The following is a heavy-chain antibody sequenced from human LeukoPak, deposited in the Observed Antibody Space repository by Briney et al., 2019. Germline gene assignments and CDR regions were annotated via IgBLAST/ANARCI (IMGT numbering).Heavy chain of an antibody. CDR3: ATSTTMIVAGGGGFDI. CDR2: IYNTGST. D-gene: IGHD3-22*01. CDR1: GGSISSYY. Sequence: SETLSLTCIVSGGSISSYYWSCIRQPPGMGLEWIGYIYNTGSTTYNPSLKSRVTISGDTSKNQFSLKLNSVTAADTAVYYCATSTTMIVAGGGGFDIWGQGTMVTVSS. J-gene: IGHJ3*02. V-gene: IGHV4-59*08.